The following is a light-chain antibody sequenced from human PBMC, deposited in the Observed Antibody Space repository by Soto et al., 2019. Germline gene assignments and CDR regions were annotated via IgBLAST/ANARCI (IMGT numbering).Light chain of an antibody. CDR2: QTS. V-gene: IGKV3-20*01. CDR3: QQYGSSRVT. Sequence: EIVLTQSPATLSSFPGDRVTLSCMASQYINTRLAWYQHRPCQAPRLLIYQTSIRAAVIPARFSASGSGTDFTLTISRLEPEDFAVYYCQQYGSSRVTFGQGTRLEIK. J-gene: IGKJ5*01. CDR1: QYINTR.